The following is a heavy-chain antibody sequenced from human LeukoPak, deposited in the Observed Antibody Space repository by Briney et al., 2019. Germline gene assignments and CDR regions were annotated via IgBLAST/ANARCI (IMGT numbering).Heavy chain of an antibody. J-gene: IGHJ4*02. CDR2: IYYSGST. Sequence: SETLSLTCTVSGGSISSYYWSWIRQPPGKGLEWIGYIYYSGSTDYNPSLRSRVTMSVDTSRNQFSLKLTSMTAADTAVYYCARESKSYDGSGFYHDYWGQGTLVAVSS. D-gene: IGHD3-22*01. CDR3: ARESKSYDGSGFYHDY. V-gene: IGHV4-59*12. CDR1: GGSISSYY.